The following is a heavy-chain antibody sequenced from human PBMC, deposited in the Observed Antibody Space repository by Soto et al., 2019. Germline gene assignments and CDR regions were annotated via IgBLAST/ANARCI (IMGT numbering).Heavy chain of an antibody. CDR2: IYYTGGT. CDR1: GDSINTDYY. V-gene: IGHV4-38-2*02. CDR3: ARAFSSGSTHFFDY. D-gene: IGHD6-19*01. J-gene: IGHJ4*02. Sequence: SETLSLTCPVSGDSINTDYYWSWIRQPPGKGLEWFGRIYYTGGTYYSPSLKSRVTMSVDTSKNQFSLDLRSVTAADTAAYFCARAFSSGSTHFFDYWGQSTLVTVSS.